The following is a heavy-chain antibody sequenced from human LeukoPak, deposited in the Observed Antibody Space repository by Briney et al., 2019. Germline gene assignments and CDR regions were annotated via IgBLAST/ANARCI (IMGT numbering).Heavy chain of an antibody. D-gene: IGHD6-6*01. Sequence: PGGSLRLSCAASGFTVSSNYMSWVRQAPGKGLEWVSVIYSGGSTYYADSVKGRFTISRDNSKNTLYLQMNSLRAEDTAVYYCARDRFGQLDAFDIWGQGTMVTVSS. V-gene: IGHV3-53*01. CDR2: IYSGGST. CDR1: GFTVSSNY. CDR3: ARDRFGQLDAFDI. J-gene: IGHJ3*02.